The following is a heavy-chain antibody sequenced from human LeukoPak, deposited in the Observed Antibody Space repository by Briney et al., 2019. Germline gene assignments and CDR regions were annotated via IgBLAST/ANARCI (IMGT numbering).Heavy chain of an antibody. J-gene: IGHJ3*02. CDR3: ARHISALGYCSGGSCKAGIYDSSGSSDAFDI. V-gene: IGHV4-39*01. CDR2: IYYSGST. Sequence: SETLSLTCTVSGGSISSSSYYWGWIRQPPGKGLEWIGSIYYSGSTYYNPSLKSRVTISVDTSKNQFSLKLSSVTPADTAVYYCARHISALGYCSGGSCKAGIYDSSGSSDAFDIWGQGTMVTVSS. CDR1: GGSISSSSYY. D-gene: IGHD2-15*01.